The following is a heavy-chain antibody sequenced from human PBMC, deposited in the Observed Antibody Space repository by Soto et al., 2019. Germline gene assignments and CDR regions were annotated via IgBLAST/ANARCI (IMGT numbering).Heavy chain of an antibody. V-gene: IGHV1-69*01. CDR2: IIPIFGTA. D-gene: IGHD1-26*01. CDR1: GGTFSRYA. Sequence: QVQLVQSGAEVKKPGSSVKVSCTASGGTFSRYAISWVRQAPGQGLEWMGGIIPIFGTANYAQKFQGRVTITADESTSTAYMELSSLRFEDAAVYYCARAIVGPTTTGWLDPWGQGTLVTVSS. CDR3: ARAIVGPTTTGWLDP. J-gene: IGHJ5*02.